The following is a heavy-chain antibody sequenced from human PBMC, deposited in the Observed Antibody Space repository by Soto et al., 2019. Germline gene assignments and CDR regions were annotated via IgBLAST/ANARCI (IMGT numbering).Heavy chain of an antibody. Sequence: GGSLRLSCAASGFTFSSYWMSWVRQAPGKGLEWVANIKQDGSEKYYVDSVKGRFTISRDNAKNSLYLQMNSLRAEDTAVYYCAREMRKHIVVVIAIDYWGQGTLVTVSS. CDR2: IKQDGSEK. V-gene: IGHV3-7*01. J-gene: IGHJ4*02. D-gene: IGHD2-21*01. CDR3: AREMRKHIVVVIAIDY. CDR1: GFTFSSYW.